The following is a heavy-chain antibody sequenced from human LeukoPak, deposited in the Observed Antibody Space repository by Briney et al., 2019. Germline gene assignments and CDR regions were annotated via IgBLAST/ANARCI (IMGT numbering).Heavy chain of an antibody. V-gene: IGHV3-11*04. Sequence: PGGSLRLSCAGSGFTFSDYYLTWIRQAPGKGLEWVSYISSGGSNTYYADSVKGRFTISRDNAKNSLYLQMNSLRAEDTAVYYCARDLGGSWGYYYMDVWGKGTTVTISS. CDR2: ISSGGSNT. CDR3: ARDLGGSWGYYYMDV. D-gene: IGHD3-16*01. CDR1: GFTFSDYY. J-gene: IGHJ6*03.